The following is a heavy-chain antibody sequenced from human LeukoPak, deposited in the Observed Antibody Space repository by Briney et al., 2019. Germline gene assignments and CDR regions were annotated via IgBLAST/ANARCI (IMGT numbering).Heavy chain of an antibody. V-gene: IGHV4-34*01. D-gene: IGHD2-2*01. CDR1: GGSFSGYY. CDR3: ASLYCSSTTGSYYYYGMDV. CDR2: INHSGST. Sequence: SETLSLTCAVYGGSFSGYYWSWIRQPPGKGLEWIGEINHSGSTNYNPSLKSRVTISVDTSKNQFSLKLSSVTAADTAVYYCASLYCSSTTGSYYYYGMDVWGQGTTVTVSS. J-gene: IGHJ6*02.